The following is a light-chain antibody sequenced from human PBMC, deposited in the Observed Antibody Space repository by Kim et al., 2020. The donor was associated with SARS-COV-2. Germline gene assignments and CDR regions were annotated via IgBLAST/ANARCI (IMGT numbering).Light chain of an antibody. CDR2: WAS. J-gene: IGKJ2*01. CDR3: QQYYSTPYT. Sequence: RATINCKSSQSVLYSPNNKNYLAWYQQKPGQPPKLLIYWASTRESGVPDRFSGSGSGTDFTLTISSLQAEDVAVYYCQQYYSTPYTFGQGTKLEI. CDR1: QSVLYSPNNKNY. V-gene: IGKV4-1*01.